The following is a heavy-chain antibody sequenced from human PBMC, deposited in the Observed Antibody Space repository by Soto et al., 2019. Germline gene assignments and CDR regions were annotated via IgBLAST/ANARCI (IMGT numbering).Heavy chain of an antibody. Sequence: QVQLQQWGAGLLKPSETLSLTCAVYGGSFSGYYWSWIRQPPGKGLEWIGEINHSGSTNYNPSLKSRVTISVDTSKNQFSLKLSSVTAADTAVYYCARGPITTNPWFDPWGQGTLVTVSS. CDR2: INHSGST. CDR3: ARGPITTNPWFDP. D-gene: IGHD3-22*01. V-gene: IGHV4-34*01. CDR1: GGSFSGYY. J-gene: IGHJ5*02.